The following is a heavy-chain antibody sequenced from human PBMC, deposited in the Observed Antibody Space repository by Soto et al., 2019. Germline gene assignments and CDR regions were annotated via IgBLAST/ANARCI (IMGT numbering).Heavy chain of an antibody. Sequence: QVQLQQWGAGLLKPSETLSLTCAVYGGFVSSGSYYWSWIRQPPGKGLEWIGEMSHSGGTHFNPSLKGLVTMSVDTSKNQFSLKMSSVTAADTALYYCARVERGTATTVVDAFDIWGPGTMVTVSS. CDR2: MSHSGGT. J-gene: IGHJ3*02. D-gene: IGHD1-1*01. V-gene: IGHV4-34*01. CDR1: GGFVSSGSYY. CDR3: ARVERGTATTVVDAFDI.